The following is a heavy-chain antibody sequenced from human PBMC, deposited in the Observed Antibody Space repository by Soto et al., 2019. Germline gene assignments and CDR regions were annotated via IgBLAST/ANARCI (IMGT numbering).Heavy chain of an antibody. V-gene: IGHV1-18*01. D-gene: IGHD3-9*01. CDR1: GYTFTSYG. CDR2: ISAYNGNT. CDR3: ARDLQYYDILTGYYRDYYYGMDV. J-gene: IGHJ6*02. Sequence: ASVKVSCKASGYTFTSYGISWVRQAPGQGLEWMGWISAYNGNTNYAQKLQGRVTMTTETSTSTAYMELRSLRSDDTAVYYCARDLQYYDILTGYYRDYYYGMDVWGQGTTVTVSS.